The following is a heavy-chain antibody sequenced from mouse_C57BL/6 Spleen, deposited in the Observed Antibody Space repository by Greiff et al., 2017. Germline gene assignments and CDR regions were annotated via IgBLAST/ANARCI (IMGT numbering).Heavy chain of an antibody. J-gene: IGHJ2*01. CDR2: LWSGGST. V-gene: IGHV2-2*01. Sequence: VKLMESGPGLVQPSQSLSITCTVSGFSLTSYGVHWVRPSPGKGLEWLGVLWSGGSTDYNAAFISRLSISKENSKSQVFFKMNSLQADDTAIYYCARGATVVGPFDYWGQGTTLTVSS. D-gene: IGHD1-1*01. CDR3: ARGATVVGPFDY. CDR1: GFSLTSYG.